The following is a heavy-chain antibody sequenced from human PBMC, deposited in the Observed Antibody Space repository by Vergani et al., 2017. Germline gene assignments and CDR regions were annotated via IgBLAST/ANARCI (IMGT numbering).Heavy chain of an antibody. CDR3: ARGGGLPNYYYYMDV. D-gene: IGHD3/OR15-3a*01. J-gene: IGHJ6*03. CDR2: IYTSGST. CDR1: GGSISSYY. Sequence: QVQLQESGPGLVKPSETLSLTCTVSGGSISSYYWSWIRQPPGKGLEWIGRIYTSGSTNYNPSLKSRVTISVDTSKNQFSLKLSSVTAADTAVYYCARGGGLPNYYYYMDVWGKGTTVTVSS. V-gene: IGHV4-4*08.